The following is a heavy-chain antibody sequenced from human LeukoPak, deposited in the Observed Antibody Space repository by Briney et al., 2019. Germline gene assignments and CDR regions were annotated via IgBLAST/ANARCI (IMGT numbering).Heavy chain of an antibody. Sequence: GGSLRLSCAASGFTFSSYSMNWVRQAPGKGLEWVSSISSSSSYIYYADSVKGRFTISRDNAKNSLYPQMNSLRAEDTAVYYCARVYSTIFGVVRNWFDPWGQGTLVTVSS. CDR1: GFTFSSYS. D-gene: IGHD3-3*01. J-gene: IGHJ5*02. CDR2: ISSSSSYI. CDR3: ARVYSTIFGVVRNWFDP. V-gene: IGHV3-21*01.